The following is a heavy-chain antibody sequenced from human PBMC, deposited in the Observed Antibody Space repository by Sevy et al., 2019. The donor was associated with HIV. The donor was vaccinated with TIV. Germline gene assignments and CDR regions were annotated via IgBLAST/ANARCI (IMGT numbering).Heavy chain of an antibody. CDR1: GFSLSTSGVG. J-gene: IGHJ5*02. CDR2: IYWNDDK. Sequence: SGPTLVNPTQTLTLTCTFSGFSLSTSGVGVGWIRQPPGKALEWLALIYWNDDKRYSPSLKSRLTITKDTSKNQVVLTMTNMDPVDTATYYCAHRPPTITGPKDNWFDPWGQGTLVTVSS. D-gene: IGHD5-12*01. CDR3: AHRPPTITGPKDNWFDP. V-gene: IGHV2-5*01.